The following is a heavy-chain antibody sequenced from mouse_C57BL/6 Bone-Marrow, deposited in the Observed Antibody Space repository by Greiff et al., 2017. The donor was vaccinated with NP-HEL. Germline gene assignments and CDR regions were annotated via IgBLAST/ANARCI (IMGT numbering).Heavy chain of an antibody. CDR2: ISGGGGNT. V-gene: IGHV5-9*01. Sequence: EVMLVESGGGLVKPGGSLKLSCAASGFTFSSYTMSWVRQTPEKRLEWVATISGGGGNTYYPDSVKGRFTISRDNAKNTLYLQMSSLRSEDTALYYCARQRGKRGAMDYWGQGTSVTVSS. CDR3: ARQRGKRGAMDY. J-gene: IGHJ4*01. CDR1: GFTFSSYT. D-gene: IGHD2-1*01.